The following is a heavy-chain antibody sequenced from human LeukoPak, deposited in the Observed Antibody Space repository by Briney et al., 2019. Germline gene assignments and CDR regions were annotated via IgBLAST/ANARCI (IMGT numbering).Heavy chain of an antibody. Sequence: GGSLRLTCAAPGFTFSSYWMHWVRQAPGEGLVWVSRIISDGTGTLYADSVKGRFTISRDNAKNTLYLQMNSLRAEDTAVYFCARGATVTYYFDHWGQGALVAVSS. D-gene: IGHD4-17*01. CDR3: ARGATVTYYFDH. J-gene: IGHJ4*02. CDR2: IISDGTGT. V-gene: IGHV3-74*01. CDR1: GFTFSSYW.